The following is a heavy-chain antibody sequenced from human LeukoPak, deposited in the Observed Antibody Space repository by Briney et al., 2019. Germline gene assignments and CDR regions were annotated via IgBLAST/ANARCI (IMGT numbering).Heavy chain of an antibody. Sequence: GASVKVSCKASGYTFTSYGISWVRQAPGQGLEWMGWISAYNGNTNYAQKLQGRVTMTTDTSTSTAYMELRSLRSDDTAVYYCARGEITMVRGVIIPPDYWGQGTLVTVSS. CDR3: ARGEITMVRGVIIPPDY. D-gene: IGHD3-10*01. CDR1: GYTFTSYG. V-gene: IGHV1-18*01. J-gene: IGHJ4*02. CDR2: ISAYNGNT.